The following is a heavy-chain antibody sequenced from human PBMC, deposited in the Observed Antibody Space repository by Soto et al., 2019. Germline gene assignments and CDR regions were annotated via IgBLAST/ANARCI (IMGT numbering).Heavy chain of an antibody. CDR1: GFTFSSYG. D-gene: IGHD4-4*01. V-gene: IGHV3-33*01. Sequence: QVQLVESGGGVVQPGRSLRLSCAASGFTFSSYGMHWVRQAPGKGLEWVAVIWYDGSNKYYADSVKGRFTISRDNSKNTLYLQMNSLRAEDTAVYYCARGTTVTTNWFDPWGQGTLVTVSS. CDR2: IWYDGSNK. CDR3: ARGTTVTTNWFDP. J-gene: IGHJ5*02.